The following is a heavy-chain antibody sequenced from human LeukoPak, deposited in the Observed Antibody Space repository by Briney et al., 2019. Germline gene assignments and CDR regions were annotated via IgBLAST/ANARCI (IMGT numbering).Heavy chain of an antibody. V-gene: IGHV3-66*01. J-gene: IGHJ5*02. CDR2: IYFGGTT. CDR1: GFTVSSNY. CDR3: ARLIYCSGINCDEDNNWFDP. Sequence: GGSLRLSCAASGFTVSSNYMSWVRQAPGKGLEWVSFIYFGGTTYYAESVKGRCTISRDNSRNMVYLQMNSLRADDTAVYYCARLIYCSGINCDEDNNWFDPWGQGTLVTVSS. D-gene: IGHD2-15*01.